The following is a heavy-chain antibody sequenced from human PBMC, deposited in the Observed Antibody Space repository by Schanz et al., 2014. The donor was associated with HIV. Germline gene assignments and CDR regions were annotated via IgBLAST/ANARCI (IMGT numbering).Heavy chain of an antibody. J-gene: IGHJ4*02. Sequence: VQLVESGGGVVQPGRSLRLSCAASGFTFSSYGMHWVRQAPGKGLVWVSRINSDGRSTNYADSVKGRLTISRDNSKNTLYLQMNNLRAEDTAVYGCARQGLRFSFWLDYWGQGTPVTVS. CDR2: INSDGRST. V-gene: IGHV3-74*02. CDR1: GFTFSSYG. D-gene: IGHD4-17*01. CDR3: ARQGLRFSFWLDY.